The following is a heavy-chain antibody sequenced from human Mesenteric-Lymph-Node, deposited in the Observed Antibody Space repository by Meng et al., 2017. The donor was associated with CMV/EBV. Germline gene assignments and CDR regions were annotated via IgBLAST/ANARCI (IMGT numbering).Heavy chain of an antibody. CDR3: ARDGYSSSEDYYYYGMDV. V-gene: IGHV3-30-3*01. J-gene: IGHJ6*02. CDR1: GFTFSSYA. D-gene: IGHD6-6*01. CDR2: ISYDGSNK. Sequence: GESLKISYAASGFTFSSYAMHWVRQAPGKGLEWVAVISYDGSNKYYADSVKGRFTISRDNSKNTLYLQMNSLRAEDTAVYYCARDGYSSSEDYYYYGMDVWGQGTTVTVSS.